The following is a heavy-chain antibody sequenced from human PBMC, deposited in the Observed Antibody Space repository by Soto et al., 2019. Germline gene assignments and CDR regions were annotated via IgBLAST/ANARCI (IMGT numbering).Heavy chain of an antibody. CDR1: DDSMSSGHYY. V-gene: IGHV4-30-4*01. J-gene: IGHJ4*02. D-gene: IGHD3-22*01. CDR2: IYYSGST. CDR3: ARGSGSYPLPYFDY. Sequence: SETLSLTCAVSDDSMSSGHYYWSWIRQPPGKGLEWIGYIYYSGSTYYNPSLKSRLTISVDKSKNQFSLKLSSVTAADTAFYYCARGSGSYPLPYFDYRGRKTWSPSPQ.